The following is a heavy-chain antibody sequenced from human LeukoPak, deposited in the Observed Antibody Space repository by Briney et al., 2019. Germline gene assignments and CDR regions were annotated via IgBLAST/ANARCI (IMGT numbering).Heavy chain of an antibody. CDR1: GGTLSTSA. CDR3: ARNPRYYSDTSGYYPFDY. J-gene: IGHJ4*02. Sequence: GSSVTVSCKTSGGTLSTSAINWVRQAPGQGLEWMGGIIPMFGRTNYAQKFQGRVTITTDESTSTAYMELRSLRSEDTAVYYCARNPRYYSDTSGYYPFDYWGQGTLVTVSS. D-gene: IGHD3-22*01. CDR2: IIPMFGRT. V-gene: IGHV1-69*05.